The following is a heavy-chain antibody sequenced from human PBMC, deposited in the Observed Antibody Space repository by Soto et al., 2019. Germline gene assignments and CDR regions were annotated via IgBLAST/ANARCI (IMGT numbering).Heavy chain of an antibody. CDR1: GGTFSSYA. J-gene: IGHJ5*02. Sequence: ASVKVSCKASGGTFSSYAMSWVRQAPGQGLEWMGGIIPIFGTANYAQKFQGRVTITADESTSTAYMELSSLRSEDTAVYYCANHKPGTSWFDPWGRGTLVTVSS. D-gene: IGHD2-2*01. CDR3: ANHKPGTSWFDP. CDR2: IIPIFGTA. V-gene: IGHV1-69*13.